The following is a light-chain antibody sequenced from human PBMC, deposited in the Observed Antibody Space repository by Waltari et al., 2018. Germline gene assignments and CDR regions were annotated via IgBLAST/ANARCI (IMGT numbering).Light chain of an antibody. Sequence: YDLTQPPSVSVSPGQTAAITCSGAGLPNTYTFLSQQKSGQAPVLVLYDDNKRPSGIPGRFSGSSAGTVATLTITGAQVDDEADYYCYSKDTDGGSQGKIGGGTKLTVL. CDR2: DDN. CDR1: GLPNTY. J-gene: IGLJ2*01. V-gene: IGLV3-10*01. CDR3: YSKDTDGGSQGK.